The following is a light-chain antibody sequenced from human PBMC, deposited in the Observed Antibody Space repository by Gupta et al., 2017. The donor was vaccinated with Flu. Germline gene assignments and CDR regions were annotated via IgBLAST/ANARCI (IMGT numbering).Light chain of an antibody. V-gene: IGLV1-40*01. CDR3: QSYDSSLSASVV. CDR2: GST. CDR1: SSNIGAGYD. J-gene: IGLJ2*01. Sequence: QSVLTQPPSVSGAPGQRVTIPCTGSSSNIGAGYDVHWYQQLPGTAPKLLIYGSTNRPSGVPDRFSGSKSGTSASLAITGLQAEDVADYYCQSYDSSLSASVVFGGGSRLTVL.